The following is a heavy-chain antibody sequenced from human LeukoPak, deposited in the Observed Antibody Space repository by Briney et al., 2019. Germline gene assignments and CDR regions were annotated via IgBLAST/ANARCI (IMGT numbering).Heavy chain of an antibody. CDR3: AKDTGDYYDSSGYYYAGWFDP. D-gene: IGHD3-22*01. V-gene: IGHV3-30*02. CDR2: IRFDGSNK. CDR1: GFTFSTYG. Sequence: PGGSLRLSCAASGFTFSTYGMYWVRQAPGKGRVGVAFIRFDGSNKYYADSVKGRFTISRDNSKNTLYLQMNSLRAEDTAVYYCAKDTGDYYDSSGYYYAGWFDPWGQGTLVTVSS. J-gene: IGHJ5*02.